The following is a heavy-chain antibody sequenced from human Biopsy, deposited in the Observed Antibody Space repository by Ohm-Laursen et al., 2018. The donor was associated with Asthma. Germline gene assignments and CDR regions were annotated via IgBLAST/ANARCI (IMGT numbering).Heavy chain of an antibody. CDR2: INSVFGTT. CDR1: GGTFNTYV. Sequence: SSVKVSCKPLGGTFNTYVIGWVRQAPGQGLEWVGGINSVFGTTTYPQKFQDRVTITADDSTSTVYMELSSLRSEDTAVYYCARKAGSCISRTCYSLDSWGQGTRVTVSS. D-gene: IGHD2-2*01. J-gene: IGHJ4*02. CDR3: ARKAGSCISRTCYSLDS. V-gene: IGHV1-69*01.